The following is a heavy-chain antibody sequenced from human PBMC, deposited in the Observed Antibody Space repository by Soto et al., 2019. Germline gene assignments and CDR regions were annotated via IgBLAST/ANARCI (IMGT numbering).Heavy chain of an antibody. D-gene: IGHD3-22*01. V-gene: IGHV1-69*13. CDR2: IIPIFGTA. J-gene: IGHJ4*01. CDR1: GGTFSSYA. CDR3: ARWVKDYYDSSGYYFDY. Sequence: SGKVSCKASGGTFSSYAISWVRQAPGQGLEWMGGIIPIFGTANYAQKFQGRVTITADESTSTAYMELSSLRSEDTAVYYCARWVKDYYDSSGYYFDYWGHGTLVTVSS.